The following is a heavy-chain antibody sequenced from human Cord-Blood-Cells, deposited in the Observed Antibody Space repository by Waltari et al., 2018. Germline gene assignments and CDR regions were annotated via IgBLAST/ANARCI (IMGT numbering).Heavy chain of an antibody. J-gene: IGHJ3*02. CDR2: MNPNSGNT. D-gene: IGHD3-10*01. Sequence: QVQLVQSGAEVKKPGASVKVSCKASGDTFTSYDTTWVRQATGQGLEWMGWMNPNSGNTGYAQKFQGRVTMTRNTSISTAYMELSSLRSEDTAVYYCARGGPNYYGSGSDAFDIWGQGTMVTVSS. V-gene: IGHV1-8*01. CDR1: GDTFTSYD. CDR3: ARGGPNYYGSGSDAFDI.